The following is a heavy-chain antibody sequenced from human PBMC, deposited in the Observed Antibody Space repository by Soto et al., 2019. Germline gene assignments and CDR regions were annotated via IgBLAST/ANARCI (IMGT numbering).Heavy chain of an antibody. Sequence: SETLSLTCTVSGGSISSSSYYWGWIRQPPWKGLECIGSIYYNGSSYYSPSLKSRVNLSVDTSKNQFSLKLSSVAVADSAVYYCARHCGNWNSYYYGMDVWGQGXTGTVSS. J-gene: IGHJ6*02. V-gene: IGHV4-39*01. CDR3: ARHCGNWNSYYYGMDV. D-gene: IGHD1-1*01. CDR1: GGSISSSSYY. CDR2: IYYNGSS.